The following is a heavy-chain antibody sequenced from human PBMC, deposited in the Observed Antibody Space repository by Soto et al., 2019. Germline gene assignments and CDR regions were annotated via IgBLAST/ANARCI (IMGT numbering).Heavy chain of an antibody. CDR3: ARSRAYYDLDY. CDR1: GYSISSGGYY. J-gene: IGHJ4*02. Sequence: NPSDTPSLTFTVSGYSISSGGYYWSWIRQHPGTGLEWIGHISYSGSTYYNTSLKSRVTISVDTSRNQFSLIVSSVTAADTAVYYCARSRAYYDLDYRGQGTLVTVSS. V-gene: IGHV4-31*03. CDR2: ISYSGST. D-gene: IGHD3-22*01.